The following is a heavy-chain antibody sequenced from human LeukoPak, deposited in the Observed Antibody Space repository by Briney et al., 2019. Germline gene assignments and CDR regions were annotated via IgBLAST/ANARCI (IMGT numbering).Heavy chain of an antibody. CDR2: IYYSGST. CDR1: GDSISSSSYY. V-gene: IGHV4-39*01. D-gene: IGHD6-19*01. CDR3: ARHVREQWLVVPYFDY. J-gene: IGHJ4*02. Sequence: SETLSLTCAVSGDSISSSSYYWGWIRQPPGKGLEWIGSIYYSGSTYYNPSLKSRVTISVDTSKNQFSLKLSSVTAADTAVYYCARHVREQWLVVPYFDYWGQGTLVTVSS.